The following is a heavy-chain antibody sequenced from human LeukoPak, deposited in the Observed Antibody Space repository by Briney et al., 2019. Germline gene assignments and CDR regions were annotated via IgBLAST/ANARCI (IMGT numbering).Heavy chain of an antibody. Sequence: PGGSLRLSCAASGITFSNYGMSWVRQAPGKGLEWVSAISGSGGSIYYADSVKGRFTLSRDNSKNTLYLQMNSLRAEDTAIYYCAKDLVTGSLDYWGQGTLVTVSS. CDR3: AKDLVTGSLDY. D-gene: IGHD3-10*01. CDR2: ISGSGGSI. J-gene: IGHJ4*02. V-gene: IGHV3-23*01. CDR1: GITFSNYG.